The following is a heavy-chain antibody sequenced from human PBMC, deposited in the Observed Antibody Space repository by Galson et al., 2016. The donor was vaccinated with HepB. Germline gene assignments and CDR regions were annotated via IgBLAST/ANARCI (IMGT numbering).Heavy chain of an antibody. CDR3: ARGGYCSDGRCPPNWFDP. D-gene: IGHD2-15*01. V-gene: IGHV1-69*13. CDR2: IIPILPSP. Sequence: SVKVSCKASGSRITHYAFSWVRQAPSQGLEWMGTIIPILPSPNYAPNFEGRVTITADESTNTVHMGLSSLTSDYTAVYYCARGGYCSDGRCPPNWFDPWGPGTLVAVSS. CDR1: GSRITHYA. J-gene: IGHJ5*02.